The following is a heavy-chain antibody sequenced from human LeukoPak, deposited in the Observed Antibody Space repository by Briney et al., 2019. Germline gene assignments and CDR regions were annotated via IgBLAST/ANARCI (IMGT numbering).Heavy chain of an antibody. V-gene: IGHV3-23*01. J-gene: IGHJ4*02. CDR1: GFTFSSYG. CDR2: ISGSSGTA. Sequence: GGSLRLSCAPSGFTFSSYGMSWVRQAPGKGLEWVSAISGSSGTAYYADSVKGRFTISRDNSKNTLYLQMNSLRAEDTAVYYCAKDRGYGGNSALDYWGQGTLVSVSS. D-gene: IGHD4-23*01. CDR3: AKDRGYGGNSALDY.